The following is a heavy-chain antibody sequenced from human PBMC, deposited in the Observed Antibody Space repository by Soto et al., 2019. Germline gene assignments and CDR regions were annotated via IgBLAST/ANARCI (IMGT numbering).Heavy chain of an antibody. CDR3: ASGNYYYYGMDV. CDR1: GYTFTSYG. CDR2: ISAYNGNT. J-gene: IGHJ6*02. V-gene: IGHV1-18*01. Sequence: GASVKVSCKASGYTFTSYGISWVRQAPGQGLEWMGWISAYNGNTNYAQKLQGRVTMTRDTSTSTVYMELSSLRSEDTAVYYCASGNYYYYGMDVWGQGTTVTVSS.